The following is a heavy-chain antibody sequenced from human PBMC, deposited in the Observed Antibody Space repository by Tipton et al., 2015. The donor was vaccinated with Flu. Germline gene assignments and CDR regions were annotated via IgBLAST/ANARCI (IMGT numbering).Heavy chain of an antibody. V-gene: IGHV4-34*01. CDR1: GGSFSGYY. CDR3: ARVEGNWFDP. D-gene: IGHD3-10*01. J-gene: IGHJ5*02. CDR2: IDRSGIT. Sequence: TLSLTCAVYGGSFSGYYWSWIRQPPGKGLEWIGSIDRSGITYYNPSLKSRVTISVDTSKNQVSLKVTSVTAADTAMYYCARVEGNWFDPWGQGTLVTVSS.